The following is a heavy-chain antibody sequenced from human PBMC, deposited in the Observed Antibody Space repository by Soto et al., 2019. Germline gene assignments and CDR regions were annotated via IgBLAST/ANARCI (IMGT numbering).Heavy chain of an antibody. CDR1: GGSISSGDYY. CDR2: IYYSGST. V-gene: IGHV4-30-4*01. D-gene: IGHD1-26*01. J-gene: IGHJ4*02. Sequence: SETLSLTCTVSGGSISSGDYYWSWIRQPPGTGLEWIGYIYYSGSTYYNPSLKSRVTISVDTSKNQFSLKLSSVTAADTAVYYCARVDRGSHSSLGEYYFDYWGQGTLVTVSS. CDR3: ARVDRGSHSSLGEYYFDY.